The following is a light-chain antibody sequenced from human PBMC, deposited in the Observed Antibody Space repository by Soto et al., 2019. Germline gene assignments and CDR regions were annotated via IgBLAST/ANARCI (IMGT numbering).Light chain of an antibody. V-gene: IGKV1-5*03. Sequence: ITQGPSTLSASVGDRVTITCRASQSISNRLAWFQQKSGEAPNPLIHKASSLESGVPSRFSGSGSGTEFTLTISSLQPDDFATYYCQQYNTYSWTFGQGSKV. J-gene: IGKJ1*01. CDR3: QQYNTYSWT. CDR1: QSISNR. CDR2: KAS.